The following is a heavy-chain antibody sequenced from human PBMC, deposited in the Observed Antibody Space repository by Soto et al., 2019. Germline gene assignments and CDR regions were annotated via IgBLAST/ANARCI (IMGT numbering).Heavy chain of an antibody. J-gene: IGHJ5*02. Sequence: GASVKVSCKASGYTFTSYGISWVRQAPGQGLEWMGWISAYNGNTNYAQKLQGRITMTTDTSTSTAYMDLRSLRSDDTAVYYCARPVYCSSTSCYWFDPWGQGTLVTVSS. CDR2: ISAYNGNT. V-gene: IGHV1-18*01. D-gene: IGHD2-2*01. CDR1: GYTFTSYG. CDR3: ARPVYCSSTSCYWFDP.